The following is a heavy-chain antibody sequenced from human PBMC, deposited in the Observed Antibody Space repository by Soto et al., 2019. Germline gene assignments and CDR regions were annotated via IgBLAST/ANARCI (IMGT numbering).Heavy chain of an antibody. Sequence: SETLSLTCTVSGGSISSYYGSWIRQPPGKGLERLGYIYYSGSTNYNPSLKRRVTISVYTSIGQFSLKLSSVTAADTAVYYCARGVDCSGGSCYLYFEYWGQGTLVTVSS. V-gene: IGHV4-59*01. J-gene: IGHJ4*02. CDR2: IYYSGST. D-gene: IGHD2-15*01. CDR3: ARGVDCSGGSCYLYFEY. CDR1: GGSISSYY.